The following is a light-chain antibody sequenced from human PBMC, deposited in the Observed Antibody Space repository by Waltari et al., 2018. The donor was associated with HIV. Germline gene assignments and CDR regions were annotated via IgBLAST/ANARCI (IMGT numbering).Light chain of an antibody. J-gene: IGLJ2*01. CDR3: SSYTSSSTVV. CDR1: SSDVGASNY. CDR2: DVS. Sequence: QSALTQPASVSGSPGQSITISCTGTSSDVGASNYVSWYQLHPAQAPKLMIYDVSNRPSGVSVRFSGSKSANTASLTISGLQAEDEAHYYCSSYTSSSTVVFGGGTKLTVL. V-gene: IGLV2-14*03.